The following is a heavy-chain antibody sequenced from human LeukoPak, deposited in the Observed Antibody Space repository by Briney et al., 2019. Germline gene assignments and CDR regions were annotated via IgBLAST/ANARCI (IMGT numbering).Heavy chain of an antibody. Sequence: PGGSLRLSCAASGFTFSSYGMHWVRQAPGKGLEWVAFIRYDGSNKYYADSVKGRFTISRDNSKNTLYLQMNSLRAEDTDVYYCANESKRMVRGRRVFSSFDYWGQGTLVTVSS. CDR2: IRYDGSNK. D-gene: IGHD3-10*01. J-gene: IGHJ4*02. CDR3: ANESKRMVRGRRVFSSFDY. V-gene: IGHV3-30*02. CDR1: GFTFSSYG.